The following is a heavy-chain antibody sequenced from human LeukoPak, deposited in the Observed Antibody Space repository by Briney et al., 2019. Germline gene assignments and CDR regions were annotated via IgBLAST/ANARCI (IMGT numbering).Heavy chain of an antibody. V-gene: IGHV3-30-3*01. D-gene: IGHD6-13*01. CDR1: GFTFSSYA. J-gene: IGHJ4*02. CDR2: ISYDGSDK. CDR3: ARDSTSWPLYYFDY. Sequence: GGSLRLSCAASGFTFSSYAMSWVRQAPGKGLEWVAVISYDGSDKYYPDSVKGRFTISRDNSRHTLYLQVNSLRAEDTAVYYCARDSTSWPLYYFDYWGQGTLVTVSS.